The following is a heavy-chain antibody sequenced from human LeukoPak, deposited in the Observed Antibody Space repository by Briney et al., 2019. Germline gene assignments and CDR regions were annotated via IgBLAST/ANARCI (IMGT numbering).Heavy chain of an antibody. Sequence: GASVKVSFKASGGTFSSYAISWVRQAPGQGLEWMGGIIPIFGTANYAQKFQGRVTITADESTSTAYMELSSLRSEDTAVYYCARDVSGNAVAFDPWGQGTLVTVSS. J-gene: IGHJ5*02. CDR1: GGTFSSYA. CDR2: IIPIFGTA. CDR3: ARDVSGNAVAFDP. V-gene: IGHV1-69*13.